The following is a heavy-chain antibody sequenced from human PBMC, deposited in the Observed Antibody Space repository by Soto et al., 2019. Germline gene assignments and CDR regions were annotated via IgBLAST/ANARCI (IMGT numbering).Heavy chain of an antibody. J-gene: IGHJ4*02. CDR2: IYYSGST. CDR3: ARENSGYVDY. D-gene: IGHD1-26*01. V-gene: IGHV4-59*01. Sequence: PSETLSLTCTVSGGSISSYYWSWIRQPPGKGLEWIGYIYYSGSTNYNPSLKSRVTISVDTSKNQFSLKLSSVTAADTALYYCARENSGYVDYWGQGTLVTVSS. CDR1: GGSISSYY.